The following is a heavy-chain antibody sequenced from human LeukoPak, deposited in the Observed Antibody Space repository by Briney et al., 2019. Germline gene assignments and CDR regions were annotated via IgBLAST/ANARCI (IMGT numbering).Heavy chain of an antibody. J-gene: IGHJ4*02. CDR2: INPNSGGT. CDR1: GYTFSDYY. V-gene: IGHV1-2*02. Sequence: ASVTVSCKASGYTFSDYYVHWVRQTPGQGLEWMGWINPNSGGTNYAQKFQGRVTTTGDTSISTAYMELGRLRSDDTAVYYCARWAYSSSSVDYWGQGTLVTVSS. CDR3: ARWAYSSSSVDY. D-gene: IGHD6-6*01.